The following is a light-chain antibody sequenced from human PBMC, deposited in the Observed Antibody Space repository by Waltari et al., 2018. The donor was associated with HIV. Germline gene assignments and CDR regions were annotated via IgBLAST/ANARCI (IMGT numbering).Light chain of an antibody. Sequence: SYDLTQPPSVSVSPGQPANITCSGDKLGDKYACWYQRKPGQSPVLVIYQDTKRSSGIPERFSGSNSGNTASLTISGTQAMDEADYYCQAWDSSTCVFGGGTKLTVL. J-gene: IGLJ2*01. CDR3: QAWDSSTCV. CDR1: KLGDKY. CDR2: QDT. V-gene: IGLV3-1*01.